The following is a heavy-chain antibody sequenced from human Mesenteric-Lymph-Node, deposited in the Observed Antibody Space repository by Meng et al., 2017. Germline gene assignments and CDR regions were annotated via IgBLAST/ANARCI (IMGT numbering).Heavy chain of an antibody. CDR3: ARGDVGYCSGGSCYYFQH. V-gene: IGHV1-69*13. J-gene: IGHJ1*01. D-gene: IGHD2-15*01. CDR1: GGTFSSYA. CDR2: IIPIFGTA. Sequence: SVKVSCKASGGTFSSYAISWLRQAPGQGLEWMGGIIPIFGTANYAQKFQGRVTITADESTSTAYMELSSLRSEDTAVYYCARGDVGYCSGGSCYYFQHWGQGTLVTVSS.